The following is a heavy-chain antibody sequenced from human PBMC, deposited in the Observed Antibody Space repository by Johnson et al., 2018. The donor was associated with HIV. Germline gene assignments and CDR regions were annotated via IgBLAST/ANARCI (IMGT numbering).Heavy chain of an antibody. D-gene: IGHD1-26*01. V-gene: IGHV3-15*01. Sequence: MQLVESGGGVVQPGRSLRLSCTASGFTFSNAWMNWVRQAPGKGLEWVGRIQSKTDGGTTDYAAPVKGRFTISRDDSKNTLSLQMNSLKTEDTAVYYCTTRRVVGATPTPDDACDIWGQGTMVTVSS. CDR1: GFTFSNAW. J-gene: IGHJ3*02. CDR3: TTRRVVGATPTPDDACDI. CDR2: IQSKTDGGTT.